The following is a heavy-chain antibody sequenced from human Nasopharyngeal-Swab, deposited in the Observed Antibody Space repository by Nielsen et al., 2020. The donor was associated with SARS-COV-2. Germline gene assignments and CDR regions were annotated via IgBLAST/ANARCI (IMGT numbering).Heavy chain of an antibody. CDR3: AKDTSSYISGWFDP. CDR1: GLTFDDYA. V-gene: IGHV3-9*01. CDR2: ISWNSGSI. J-gene: IGHJ5*02. D-gene: IGHD6-13*01. Sequence: SLQISWAASGLTFDDYAMHWVRQAPGKGLEWVSGISWNSGSIGYADSVKGRFTISRDNAKNSLYLQMNSLRAEDTALYYCAKDTSSYISGWFDPWGQGTLVTVSS.